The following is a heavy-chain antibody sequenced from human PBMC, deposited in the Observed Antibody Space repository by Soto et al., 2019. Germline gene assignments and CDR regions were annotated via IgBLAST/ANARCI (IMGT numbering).Heavy chain of an antibody. CDR3: GSSFRCFDN. V-gene: IGHV3-23*01. D-gene: IGHD1-26*01. CDR1: GFTPTTTP. Sequence: GGSLRLSCAGSGFTPTTTPLSWVRQPPGKGLEWVTTISGTASRTYYVDSVKGRFFISRDNSKNTVTLQMNNLTPDDTAVYYCGSSFRCFDNWGQGTRVTVSS. CDR2: ISGTASRT. J-gene: IGHJ4*02.